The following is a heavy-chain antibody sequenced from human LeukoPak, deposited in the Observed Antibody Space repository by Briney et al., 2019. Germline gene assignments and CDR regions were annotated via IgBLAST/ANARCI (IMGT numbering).Heavy chain of an antibody. Sequence: TGGSLRLSCAASGFSLSTYGVSWVRQPPGKGLEWVSGITGTGGSTYYADSVKGRFTVSRDTSKNTLYLQMNSLRAEDTAIYYCAKDHGTAVAGFYYWGQGILVTVSS. CDR1: GFSLSTYG. D-gene: IGHD6-19*01. CDR3: AKDHGTAVAGFYY. J-gene: IGHJ4*02. V-gene: IGHV3-23*01. CDR2: ITGTGGST.